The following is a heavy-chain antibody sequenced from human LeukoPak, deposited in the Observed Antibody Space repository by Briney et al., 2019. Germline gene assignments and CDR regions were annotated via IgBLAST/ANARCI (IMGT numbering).Heavy chain of an antibody. CDR2: ISGNGGRT. D-gene: IGHD5-12*01. V-gene: IGHV3-23*01. CDR3: AKDEGIVTTIGPDY. J-gene: IGHJ4*02. Sequence: PGGSLRLSCAASGFTFSNYAMNWVRQAPGEGLEWVSGISGNGGRTYYTDSVKGRFTISRDNSKNTVYLQMNSLRVEDTAVYYCAKDEGIVTTIGPDYWGQGTLVTVSA. CDR1: GFTFSNYA.